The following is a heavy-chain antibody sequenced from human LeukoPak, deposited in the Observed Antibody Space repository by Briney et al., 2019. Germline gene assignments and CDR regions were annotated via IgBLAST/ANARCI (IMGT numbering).Heavy chain of an antibody. CDR2: IYYSGST. J-gene: IGHJ4*02. V-gene: IGHV4-39*01. CDR1: GGSISSSSYY. Sequence: SETLSLTCTVSGGSISSSSYYWGWIRQPPGKGLEWIGSIYYSGSTYYNPSLKSRVTISVDTSKNQFSLKLSSVTAADTAVYYCARYSSSWSRLYFDYWGQGTLVTVSS. D-gene: IGHD6-13*01. CDR3: ARYSSSWSRLYFDY.